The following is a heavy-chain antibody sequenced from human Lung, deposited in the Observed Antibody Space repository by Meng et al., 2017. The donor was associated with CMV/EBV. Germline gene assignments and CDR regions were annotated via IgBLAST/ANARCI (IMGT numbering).Heavy chain of an antibody. CDR2: ISYDGSNK. CDR3: ARDADSSSFSPESARGYYYFGMDV. CDR1: GFTFSNYG. V-gene: IGHV3-30*19. Sequence: XCAASGFTFSNYGMHWVRQAPGKGLEWVAFISYDGSNKYFADSVKGRFTISRDNSKNTLYLQMNSLRAEDKAVYYCARDADSSSFSPESARGYYYFGMDVXGQGXTVTVSS. D-gene: IGHD6-13*01. J-gene: IGHJ6*02.